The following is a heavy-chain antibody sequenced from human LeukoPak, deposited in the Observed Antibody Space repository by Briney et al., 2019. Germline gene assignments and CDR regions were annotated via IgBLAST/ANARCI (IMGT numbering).Heavy chain of an antibody. Sequence: SGTLSLTCAVSGGSISGTNWWTWFRQPPGKGLEWIGEMYHSGSTNYNPSLKSRVTISVDTSKNQFSLKLSSVTAADTAVYYCVRSDDFWSGYYGYWGQGTLVTVSS. D-gene: IGHD3-3*01. J-gene: IGHJ4*02. V-gene: IGHV4-4*02. CDR1: GGSISGTNW. CDR2: MYHSGST. CDR3: VRSDDFWSGYYGY.